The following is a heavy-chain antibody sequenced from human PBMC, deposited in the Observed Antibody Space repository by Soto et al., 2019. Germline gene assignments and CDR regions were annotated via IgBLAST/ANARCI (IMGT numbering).Heavy chain of an antibody. V-gene: IGHV1-46*02. CDR2: IHPSGGGT. J-gene: IGHJ6*02. Sequence: ASVKVSCKPSGYTLNTYYLHWVRQAPGQGLEWMGIIHPSGGGTTYAQKFLGRVTMTRDTSTSTVYMELSSLRSEDTAVYYCARVRRYSYGYEEYYYYYGMDVWGQGTTVTVSS. CDR3: ARVRRYSYGYEEYYYYYGMDV. CDR1: GYTLNTYY. D-gene: IGHD5-18*01.